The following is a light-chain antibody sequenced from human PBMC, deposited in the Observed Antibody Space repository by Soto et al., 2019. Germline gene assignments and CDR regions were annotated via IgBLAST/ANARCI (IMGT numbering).Light chain of an antibody. CDR1: QSVSSSY. CDR2: GAS. V-gene: IGKV3-20*01. J-gene: IGKJ5*01. CDR3: QQYGSSPSP. Sequence: EIVLTQSPGTLSLSPGERATLSCRASQSVSSSYLAWYQQKPGQAPRLLIYGASSRATGIPDRFSGSGSGKDFPLTISRLEPKDFAVYYCQQYGSSPSPFGQGTRREIK.